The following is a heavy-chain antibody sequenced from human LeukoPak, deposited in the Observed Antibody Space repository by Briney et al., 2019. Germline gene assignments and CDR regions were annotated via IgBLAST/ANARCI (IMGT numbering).Heavy chain of an antibody. CDR3: ARGLSDSSSWYYYYYYMDV. CDR2: IYYSGST. Sequence: SETLSLTCTVSGGSISGSSYYWGWIRQPPGKGLEWIGSIYYSGSTYYNPSLKSRVTISVDTSKNQFSLKLSSVTAADTAVYYCARGLSDSSSWYYYYYYMDVWGKGTTVTVSS. J-gene: IGHJ6*03. D-gene: IGHD6-13*01. V-gene: IGHV4-39*07. CDR1: GGSISGSSYY.